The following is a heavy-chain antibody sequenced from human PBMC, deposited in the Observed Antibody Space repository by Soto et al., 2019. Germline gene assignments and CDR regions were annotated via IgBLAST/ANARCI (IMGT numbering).Heavy chain of an antibody. D-gene: IGHD5-12*01. Sequence: QVQLVQSGAEVKKPGASVKVSCKASGYTFTAYNINWVRQAPGQGFEWMGLISTYNGLTNYAQKFQARVTMTADTATSTAYMELRSLRSDDTAVYFCARDLREGYNFGDWFDPWGQGTLVTVSS. V-gene: IGHV1-18*04. J-gene: IGHJ5*02. CDR3: ARDLREGYNFGDWFDP. CDR1: GYTFTAYN. CDR2: ISTYNGLT.